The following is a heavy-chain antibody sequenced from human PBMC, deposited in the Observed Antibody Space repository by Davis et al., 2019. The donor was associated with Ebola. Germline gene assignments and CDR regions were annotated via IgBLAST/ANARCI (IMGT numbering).Heavy chain of an antibody. D-gene: IGHD3-22*01. CDR2: IITNFATA. J-gene: IGHJ2*01. CDR1: GGTFSSYT. CDR3: ALGHYPDSSAYYPPSSSWHFVL. Sequence: AASVKVSCKASGGTFSSYTISWVRQAPGQGLEWMGGIITNFATAHYTQKFQGRVTITADESTSTGYMELSSLRSEDTAVYYCALGHYPDSSAYYPPSSSWHFVLWGRGTPVTVSS. V-gene: IGHV1-69*13.